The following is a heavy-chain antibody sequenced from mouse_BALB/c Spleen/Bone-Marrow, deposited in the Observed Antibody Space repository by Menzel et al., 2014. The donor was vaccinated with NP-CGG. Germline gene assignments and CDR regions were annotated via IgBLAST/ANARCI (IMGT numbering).Heavy chain of an antibody. D-gene: IGHD2-1*01. CDR3: TRSYYGNYFDV. CDR1: SYTFTSYY. Sequence: QVQLQQSGAELVKPGASVKLSCKASSYTFTSYYMYWVKQRPGQGLEWIGEINPSNGGTNFNEKFKSKATLTVDKSSSTAYMQLSSLTSEDSAVYYCTRSYYGNYFDVWGAGTTVTVSS. J-gene: IGHJ1*01. V-gene: IGHV1S81*02. CDR2: INPSNGGT.